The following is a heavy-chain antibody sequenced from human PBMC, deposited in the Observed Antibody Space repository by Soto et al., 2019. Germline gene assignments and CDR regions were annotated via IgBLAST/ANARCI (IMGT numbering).Heavy chain of an antibody. J-gene: IGHJ4*02. CDR2: IYYSGST. V-gene: IGHV4-61*01. CDR3: ARGGGPDYGDWSVDY. CDR1: GGSVSSGSYY. Sequence: QVQLQESGPGLVKPSETLSLTCTVSGGSVSSGSYYWSWIRQPPGKGLEWIGYIYYSGSTNYNPSPKSRVTISVDTSKNQFSLRLSSVTAADTAVYYCARGGGPDYGDWSVDYWGQGTLVTVSS. D-gene: IGHD4-17*01.